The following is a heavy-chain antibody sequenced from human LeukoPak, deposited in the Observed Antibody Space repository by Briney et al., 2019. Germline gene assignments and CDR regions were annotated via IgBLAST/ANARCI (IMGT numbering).Heavy chain of an antibody. D-gene: IGHD6-25*01. V-gene: IGHV3-30*18. CDR1: GFTFSSYG. CDR2: ISYDGSNK. CDR3: AKEGAPGIATDFDY. J-gene: IGHJ4*02. Sequence: PGGSLRLSCAASGFTFSSYGMHWVRQAPGKGLEWVAVISYDGSNKYYADSVKGRFTISRDNSKNTLYLQMNSLRAEDTAVYYCAKEGAPGIATDFDYWGQGTLVTVSS.